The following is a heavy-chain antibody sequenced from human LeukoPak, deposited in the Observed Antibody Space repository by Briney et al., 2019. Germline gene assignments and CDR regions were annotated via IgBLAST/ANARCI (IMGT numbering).Heavy chain of an antibody. Sequence: PGRSLRLSCAASGFTFSSSAMHWVRQAPGKGLEWVAVISYGGTTKIYAESVKGRFTISRDNSKDTLYLQMNSLTTEDTAVYYCAKAESPDILSGYYRSYFDHWGQGTLVTVSS. CDR2: ISYGGTTK. CDR3: AKAESPDILSGYYRSYFDH. CDR1: GFTFSSSA. V-gene: IGHV3-30*04. D-gene: IGHD3-9*01. J-gene: IGHJ4*02.